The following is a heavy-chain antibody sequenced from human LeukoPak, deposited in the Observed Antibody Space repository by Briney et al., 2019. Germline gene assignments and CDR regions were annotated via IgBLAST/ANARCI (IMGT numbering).Heavy chain of an antibody. CDR2: SNSDGSWT. V-gene: IGHV3-74*01. Sequence: PGGSLRLSCAASGNYWMRWVRQAPGKGLVWVSHSNSDGSWTSYADSEKGRFTISKDNAKNTVNLQMNNLKAEDTAVYYCVSFYETYWGRGTLVTVSS. J-gene: IGHJ4*02. CDR1: GNYW. D-gene: IGHD2-2*01. CDR3: VSFYETY.